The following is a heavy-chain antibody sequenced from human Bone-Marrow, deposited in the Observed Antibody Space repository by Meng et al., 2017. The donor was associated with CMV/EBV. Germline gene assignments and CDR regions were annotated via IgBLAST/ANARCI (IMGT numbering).Heavy chain of an antibody. CDR3: ARVIPAALYGMDV. D-gene: IGHD2-2*01. V-gene: IGHV3-53*01. CDR2: IYSGGST. Sequence: GESLKISCAASGFTFSSYSMNWVRQAPGKGLEWVSVIYSGGSTYYADSVKGRFTISRDNSKNTLYLQMNSLRAEDTAVYYCARVIPAALYGMDVWGQGTTVTVSS. CDR1: GFTFSSYS. J-gene: IGHJ6*02.